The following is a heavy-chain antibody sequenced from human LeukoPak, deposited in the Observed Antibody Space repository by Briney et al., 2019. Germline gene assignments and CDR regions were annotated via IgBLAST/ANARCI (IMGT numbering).Heavy chain of an antibody. CDR3: ARDSSLSSFDY. CDR1: GYTFTGYY. J-gene: IGHJ4*02. D-gene: IGHD6-6*01. CDR2: INPSGGSA. V-gene: IGHV1-46*01. Sequence: ASVKVSCKASGYTFTGYYMHWVRQAPGQGLEWMGIINPSGGSATYAQKFQGRVTMTRDTSTSTVYMQLSSLRSEDTAVYYCARDSSLSSFDYWGQGTLVTVSS.